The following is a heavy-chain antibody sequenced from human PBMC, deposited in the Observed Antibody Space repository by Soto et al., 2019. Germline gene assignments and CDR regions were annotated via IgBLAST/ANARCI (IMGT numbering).Heavy chain of an antibody. CDR1: WGSSINHY. CDR3: ARRYSRGSAF. D-gene: IGHD6-25*01. CDR2: IFYSGST. V-gene: IGHV4-59*08. Sequence: PLEPHSVTKSVAWGSSINHYGRWSRQPPGKGLEWIVYIFYSGSTNYNPSLKSRVTISVDTSKNQFSLKLSSVTAAVTAVYYCARRYSRGSAFWG. J-gene: IGHJ6*01.